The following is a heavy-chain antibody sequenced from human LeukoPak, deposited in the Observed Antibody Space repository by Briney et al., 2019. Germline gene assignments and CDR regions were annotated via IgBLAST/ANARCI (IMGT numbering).Heavy chain of an antibody. CDR2: ISAYNGNT. J-gene: IGHJ5*02. CDR3: AREAQGYCSSTSCYTST. Sequence: ASVKVSCKASGYTFTSYGISWVRRAPGQGLEWMGWISAYNGNTNYAQKLQGRVTMTTDTSTSTAYMELRSLRSDDTAVYYCAREAQGYCSSTSCYTSTWGQGTLVTVSS. CDR1: GYTFTSYG. D-gene: IGHD2-2*02. V-gene: IGHV1-18*01.